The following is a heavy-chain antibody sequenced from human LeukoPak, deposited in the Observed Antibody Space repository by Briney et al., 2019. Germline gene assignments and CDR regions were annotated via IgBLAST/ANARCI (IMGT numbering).Heavy chain of an antibody. D-gene: IGHD3-22*01. J-gene: IGHJ3*02. Sequence: GESLKISCKASGYRFTNYWIGWVRQLPGKGLEWMGIIYCGDSDTRYSPSFQGRVTISADKSINTAYLQWSSLKASDTAMYYCARSSGYSYPDAFDIWGQGTMVTVSS. CDR1: GYRFTNYW. CDR2: IYCGDSDT. CDR3: ARSSGYSYPDAFDI. V-gene: IGHV5-51*01.